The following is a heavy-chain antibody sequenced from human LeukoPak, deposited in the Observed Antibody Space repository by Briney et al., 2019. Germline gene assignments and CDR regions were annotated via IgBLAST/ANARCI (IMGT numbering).Heavy chain of an antibody. D-gene: IGHD6-13*01. CDR2: IWYDGSNK. Sequence: GGSLRLSCAASGFTFSSYGMHWVRQAPGKGLEWVAVIWYDGSNKYYADSVKGRFTISRDNSKNTLYLQMNSLRAEDTAVYYCARPSSSWPVFDYWGQGTLVTVSS. J-gene: IGHJ4*02. CDR3: ARPSSSWPVFDY. CDR1: GFTFSSYG. V-gene: IGHV3-33*01.